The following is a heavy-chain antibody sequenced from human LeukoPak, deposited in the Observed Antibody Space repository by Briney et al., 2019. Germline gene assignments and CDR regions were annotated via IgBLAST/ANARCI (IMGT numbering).Heavy chain of an antibody. CDR3: ARDCGIVGATRPDAFDI. CDR2: INPSGGST. Sequence: ASVKVSCKASGYTFTSYYMHWVRQAPGQGLEWMGIINPSGGSTSYAQKFQGRVTITADESTSTAYMELSSLRSEDTAVYYCARDCGIVGATRPDAFDIWGQGTMVTVSS. V-gene: IGHV1-46*01. CDR1: GYTFTSYY. J-gene: IGHJ3*02. D-gene: IGHD1-26*01.